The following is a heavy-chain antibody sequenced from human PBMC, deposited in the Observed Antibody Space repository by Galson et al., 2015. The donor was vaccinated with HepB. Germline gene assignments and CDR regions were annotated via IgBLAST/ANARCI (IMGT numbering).Heavy chain of an antibody. D-gene: IGHD6-13*01. Sequence: SCKASGYTFTSYDINWVRQATGQGLEWMGWMNPNSGNTGYAQKFQGRVTMTRNTSISTAYMELSSLRSEDTAVYYCARGSSSWAYYYYYYYMDVWGKGTTVTVSS. CDR1: GYTFTSYD. J-gene: IGHJ6*03. V-gene: IGHV1-8*01. CDR2: MNPNSGNT. CDR3: ARGSSSWAYYYYYYYMDV.